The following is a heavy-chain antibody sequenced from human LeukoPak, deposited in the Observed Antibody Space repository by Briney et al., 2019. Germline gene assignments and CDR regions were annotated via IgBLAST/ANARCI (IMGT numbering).Heavy chain of an antibody. V-gene: IGHV3-64*02. J-gene: IGHJ3*02. D-gene: IGHD3-22*01. CDR1: GFTFSNFA. CDR2: ISSNGGST. Sequence: GGSLRPSCAASGFTFSNFAMHWVRQAPGKGLEHLSVISSNGGSTDYADSVKGRVTISRDNSKNTLYLQLGSLRADDMAVYYCARALTFYYSDAFDIWGQGTMVTVSS. CDR3: ARALTFYYSDAFDI.